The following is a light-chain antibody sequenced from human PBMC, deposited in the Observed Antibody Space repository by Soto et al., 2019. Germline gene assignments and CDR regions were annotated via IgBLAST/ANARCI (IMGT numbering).Light chain of an antibody. V-gene: IGKV1-39*01. J-gene: IGKJ5*01. Sequence: DIQMTQSPTSLSASVGDRVTITCRASPNIKSCLNWFQPKPGNAPKPLIYAPSTSHTGGTSRFSGSGSGTDVTLTISGLQSEDFATYHCQQISRNAPITFGQGTRLEIK. CDR3: QQISRNAPIT. CDR2: APS. CDR1: PNIKSC.